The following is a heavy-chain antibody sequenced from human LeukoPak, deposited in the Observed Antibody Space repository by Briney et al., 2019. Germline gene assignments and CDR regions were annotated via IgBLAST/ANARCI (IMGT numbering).Heavy chain of an antibody. CDR3: AKGGGYCSGGSCYYHDAFDI. CDR2: ISGSGGST. J-gene: IGHJ3*02. Sequence: GGSLRLSCAAPGFTFSSYAMSWVRQAPGKGLEWVSAISGSGGSTYYADSVKGRFTISRDNSKNTLCLQMNSLRAEDTAVYYCAKGGGYCSGGSCYYHDAFDIWGQGTMVTVSS. D-gene: IGHD2-15*01. CDR1: GFTFSSYA. V-gene: IGHV3-23*01.